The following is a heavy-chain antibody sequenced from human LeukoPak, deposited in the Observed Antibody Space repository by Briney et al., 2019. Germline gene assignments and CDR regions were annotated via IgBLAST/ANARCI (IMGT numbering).Heavy chain of an antibody. CDR1: GYTLTSYG. Sequence: ASVKVSCKASGYTLTSYGISWVRQAPGQGLEWMGWISAYNGDTNYAQNLQNRVTMTTDTSTRTAYMELRTLRTDDTAVYYCASNTGSDASGYAYWGQGTLVTVSS. J-gene: IGHJ4*02. CDR2: ISAYNGDT. V-gene: IGHV1-18*01. CDR3: ASNTGSDASGYAY. D-gene: IGHD3-22*01.